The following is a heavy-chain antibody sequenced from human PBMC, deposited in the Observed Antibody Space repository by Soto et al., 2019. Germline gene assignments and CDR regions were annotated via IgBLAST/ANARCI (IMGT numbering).Heavy chain of an antibody. CDR2: IYYSGST. Sequence: SETLSLTCTVSGGSISSYYWSWIRQPPGKGLEWIGYIYYSGSTNYNPSLKSRVTISVDTSKNQFSLKLSSVTAADTAVYYCARLPTIFGVPGDYYYGMDVWGQGTTVTVSS. CDR1: GGSISSYY. V-gene: IGHV4-59*01. J-gene: IGHJ6*02. D-gene: IGHD3-3*01. CDR3: ARLPTIFGVPGDYYYGMDV.